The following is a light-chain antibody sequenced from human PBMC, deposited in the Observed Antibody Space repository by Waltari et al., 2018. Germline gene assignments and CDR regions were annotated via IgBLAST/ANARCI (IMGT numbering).Light chain of an antibody. CDR1: QSVSSNY. J-gene: IGKJ4*01. Sequence: EIVLTQSPGTLSLSPGERATLSYRASQSVSSNYLAWYQQKPGQAPRLLIYGASSRATGIPDRFSGSGSGTDFTLTISRLEPEDFAVYYCLQYGSSPFFGGGTKVEIK. CDR3: LQYGSSPF. V-gene: IGKV3-20*01. CDR2: GAS.